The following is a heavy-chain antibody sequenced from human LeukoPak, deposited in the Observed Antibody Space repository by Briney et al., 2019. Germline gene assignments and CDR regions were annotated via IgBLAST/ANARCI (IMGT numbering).Heavy chain of an antibody. J-gene: IGHJ6*02. CDR3: ARTRVYYDSGGYPLGDGMDV. D-gene: IGHD3-22*01. CDR2: IYYSGST. CDR1: GGSISSGGYY. V-gene: IGHV4-31*03. Sequence: PSETLSLTCTVSGGSISSGGYYWSWIRQHPGKGLEWIGYIYYSGSTYYNPSLKSRVTISVDTSKNQFSLKLSSVTAADTAVYYCARTRVYYDSGGYPLGDGMDVWGQGTTVTVSS.